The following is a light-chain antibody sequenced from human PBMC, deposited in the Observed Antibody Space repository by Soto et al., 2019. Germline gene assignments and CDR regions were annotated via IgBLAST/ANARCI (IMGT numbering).Light chain of an antibody. V-gene: IGLV2-14*03. J-gene: IGLJ1*01. CDR1: SSDVGGYNY. CDR3: SSYTSSSTL. CDR2: DVS. Sequence: QSVLTQPASVSGSPEQSITISCTGTSSDVGGYNYVSWYQHHPGKAPKLMIYDVSNRPSGVSNRFSGSKSGNTASLTISGLQAEDEADYYCSSYTSSSTLFGTGTKLTVL.